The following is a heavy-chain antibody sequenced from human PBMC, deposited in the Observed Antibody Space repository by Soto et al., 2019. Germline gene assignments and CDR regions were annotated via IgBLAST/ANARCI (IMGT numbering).Heavy chain of an antibody. V-gene: IGHV1-46*01. CDR2: IHPIVGST. Sequence: QVQLVQSGAEVKKPGASVKVSCRASGYTFTNYYMHWVRQAPGQGLEWMGIIHPIVGSTSYAKKFKGRVTLIRDTSTSTVYMELTSLRSDETAVYYGVREWLLLNDRPDQYYGLDVWGQGTKVIVSS. J-gene: IGHJ6*02. CDR1: GYTFTNYY. D-gene: IGHD5-12*01. CDR3: VREWLLLNDRPDQYYGLDV.